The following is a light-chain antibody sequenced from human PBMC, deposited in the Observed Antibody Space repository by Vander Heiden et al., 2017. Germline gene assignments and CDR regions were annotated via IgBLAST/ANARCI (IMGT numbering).Light chain of an antibody. CDR2: KAS. CDR3: QQYNSYSYT. J-gene: IGKJ2*01. V-gene: IGKV1-5*03. Sequence: DIQLTQSPSTLSASVGDRVTITCRASQSISSWLAWYQQKPGKAPKLLIYKASTLESGVHSRFSGSGSGTEFTLTTSSLQADDVATYYCQQYNSYSYTFGQGTKLEIK. CDR1: QSISSW.